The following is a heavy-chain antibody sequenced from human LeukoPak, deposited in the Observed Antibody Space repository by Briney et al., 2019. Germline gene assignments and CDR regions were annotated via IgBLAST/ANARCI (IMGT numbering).Heavy chain of an antibody. CDR1: GYTFINYY. J-gene: IGHJ4*02. V-gene: IGHV1-46*01. D-gene: IGHD7-27*01. Sequence: VASVKVSCKASGYTFINYYIHWVRQAPGRGLEWMGLINPGGGSTTYSQKFQGRITMTRDTSTNTVYMELNSLRSEDTALYYCARARTGDSDYWGQGTLVTVSS. CDR2: INPGGGST. CDR3: ARARTGDSDY.